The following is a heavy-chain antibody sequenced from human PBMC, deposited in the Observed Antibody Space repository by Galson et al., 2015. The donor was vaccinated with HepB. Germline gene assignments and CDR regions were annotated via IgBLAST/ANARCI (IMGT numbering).Heavy chain of an antibody. CDR3: ARVSRRLTARGWYFDL. D-gene: IGHD3-10*01. CDR1: GFTFSSYS. Sequence: SLRLSCAASGFTFSSYSMNWVRQAPGKGLEWVSSISSSSSYIYYADSVKGRFTISRDNAKNSLYLQMNSLRAEDTAVYYCARVSRRLTARGWYFDLWGRGTLVTVSS. V-gene: IGHV3-21*01. J-gene: IGHJ2*01. CDR2: ISSSSSYI.